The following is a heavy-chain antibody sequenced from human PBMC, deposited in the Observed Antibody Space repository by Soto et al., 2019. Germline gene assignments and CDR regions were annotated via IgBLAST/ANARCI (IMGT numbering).Heavy chain of an antibody. CDR2: ISYDGSNK. CDR1: GFTFSSYG. V-gene: IGHV3-30*18. J-gene: IGHJ6*02. CDR3: AKDLSLYCSSTSCPLIDYYYYGMDV. D-gene: IGHD2-2*01. Sequence: HPGGSLRLSCAASGFTFSSYGMHWVRQAPGKGLEWVAVISYDGSNKYYADSVKGRFTISRDNSKNTLYLQMNSLRAEDTAVYYCAKDLSLYCSSTSCPLIDYYYYGMDVWGQGTTVTVSS.